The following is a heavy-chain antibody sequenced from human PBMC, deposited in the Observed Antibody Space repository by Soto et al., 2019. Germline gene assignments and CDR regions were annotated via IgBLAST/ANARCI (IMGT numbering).Heavy chain of an antibody. CDR2: ISAYNGNT. CDR3: ARGGDCTNGVCYVDY. CDR1: GYTFTSYG. Sequence: SVKVAWKASGYTFTSYGISCVRQAPGQGLEWMAWISAYNGNTNYAQKLQGRVTMTTDTSTSTAYMELRSLRSDDTAVYYCARGGDCTNGVCYVDYWGQGTLVTVSS. V-gene: IGHV1-18*04. D-gene: IGHD2-8*01. J-gene: IGHJ4*02.